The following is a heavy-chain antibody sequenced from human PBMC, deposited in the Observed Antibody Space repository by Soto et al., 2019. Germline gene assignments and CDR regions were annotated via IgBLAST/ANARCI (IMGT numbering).Heavy chain of an antibody. D-gene: IGHD1-1*01. V-gene: IGHV1-18*01. CDR3: AREGPGKPLDF. CDR1: GYTFTTYG. CDR2: ISAGNGDT. Sequence: AASVKVSCKASGYTFTTYGISWVRQAPGQRLEWMGWISAGNGDTEYSQNSQGRVTITRDTSASTVYMELSSLTPDDSAVYYCAREGPGKPLDFWGQGSLVTVSS. J-gene: IGHJ4*02.